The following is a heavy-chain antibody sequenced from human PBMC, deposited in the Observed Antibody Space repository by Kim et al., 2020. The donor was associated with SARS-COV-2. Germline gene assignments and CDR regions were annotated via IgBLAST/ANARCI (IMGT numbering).Heavy chain of an antibody. J-gene: IGHJ3*02. Sequence: GESLKISCKGSGYSFTSYWISWVRQMPGKGLEWMGRIDPSDSYTNYSPSFQGHVTISADKSISTAYLQWSSLKASDTAMYYCASFMIVVDSLAFDIWGQGTMVTVSS. V-gene: IGHV5-10-1*01. CDR2: IDPSDSYT. CDR1: GYSFTSYW. CDR3: ASFMIVVDSLAFDI. D-gene: IGHD3-22*01.